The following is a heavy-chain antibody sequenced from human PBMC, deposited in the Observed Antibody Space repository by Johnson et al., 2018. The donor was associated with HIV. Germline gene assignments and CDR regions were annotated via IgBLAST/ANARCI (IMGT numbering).Heavy chain of an antibody. CDR3: ARGRFPEYIDIASGAFDI. CDR1: GFTFSSYW. V-gene: IGHV3-7*02. Sequence: MQLVESGGGLVQPGGSLRLSCAASGFTFSSYWMSWVRQAPGKGLEWVANIKQAGSEKYYVDSVKGRFTISRDNVQNSLSLQMNSLRPEDTAVYYCARGRFPEYIDIASGAFDIWGQGTMVTVSS. D-gene: IGHD5-12*01. J-gene: IGHJ3*02. CDR2: IKQAGSEK.